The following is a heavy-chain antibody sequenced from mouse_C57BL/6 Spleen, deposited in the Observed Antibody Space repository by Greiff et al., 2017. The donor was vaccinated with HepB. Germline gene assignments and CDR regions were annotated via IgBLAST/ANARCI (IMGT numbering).Heavy chain of an antibody. D-gene: IGHD2-5*01. CDR2: IDPSDSYT. CDR1: GYTFTSYW. CDR3: ARSGYSNSSYWYFDV. J-gene: IGHJ1*03. Sequence: QVQLQQPGAELVRPGTSVKLSCKASGYTFTSYWMHWVKQRPGQGLEWIGVIDPSDSYTSYNQKFKGKATLTVDTSSSTAYMQLSSLTSEDSAVYYCARSGYSNSSYWYFDVWGTGTTVTVSS. V-gene: IGHV1-59*01.